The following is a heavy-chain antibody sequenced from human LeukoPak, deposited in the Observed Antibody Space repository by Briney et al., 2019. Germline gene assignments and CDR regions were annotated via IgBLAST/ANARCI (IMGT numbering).Heavy chain of an antibody. CDR2: MTTNSEKR. V-gene: IGHV1-8*01. J-gene: IGHJ4*02. D-gene: IGHD6-19*01. CDR3: ARGRGWGILDS. Sequence: GASVKVSCKTSGYPFTSYDIHWVRQAAGHGLEWMSWMTTNSEKRAYAQKFQGRVTMTTNTSIDTAYMELSSLTFDDTAIYYCARGRGWGILDSWGQGHLVTVSS. CDR1: GYPFTSYD.